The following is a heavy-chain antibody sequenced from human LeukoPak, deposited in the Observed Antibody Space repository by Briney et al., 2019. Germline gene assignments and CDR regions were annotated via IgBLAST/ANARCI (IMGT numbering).Heavy chain of an antibody. V-gene: IGHV1-46*01. J-gene: IGHJ5*02. D-gene: IGHD3-16*02. Sequence: ASVKVSCKASGYTFTSYYMHWVRQAPGQGLEWMGIINPSGGSTSYAQKFQGRVTMTRDTSTSTVYMELSSLRSEDTAVYYCARGADYAWGSYLNWFDPWGQGTLVTVSS. CDR3: ARGADYAWGSYLNWFDP. CDR2: INPSGGST. CDR1: GYTFTSYY.